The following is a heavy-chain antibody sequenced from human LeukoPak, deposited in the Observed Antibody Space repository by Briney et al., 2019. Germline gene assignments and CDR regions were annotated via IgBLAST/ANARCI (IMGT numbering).Heavy chain of an antibody. V-gene: IGHV4-39*07. Sequence: SETLSLTCTVSGGSISSSSYYWGWIRQPPGEGLEWIGSIYYSGSTYYNPSLKSRVTISVDTSKNQFSLKLSSVTAADTAVYYCARVAPHHWYFDLWGRGTLVTVSS. J-gene: IGHJ2*01. CDR2: IYYSGST. CDR1: GGSISSSSYY. CDR3: ARVAPHHWYFDL.